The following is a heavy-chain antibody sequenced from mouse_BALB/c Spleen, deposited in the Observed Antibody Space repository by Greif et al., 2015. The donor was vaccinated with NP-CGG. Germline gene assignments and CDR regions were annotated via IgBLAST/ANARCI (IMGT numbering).Heavy chain of an antibody. J-gene: IGHJ3*01. CDR3: AIYYGYDEGAY. Sequence: EVQLQQSGAELVKPGASVKLSCAASGFNIKDTYMHWVKQRPEQGLEWIGRIDPANGNTKYDPKFQGKATITADTSSNTAYLQLSSLTSEDTAVYYCAIYYGYDEGAYWGQGTLVTVSA. CDR2: IDPANGNT. CDR1: GFNIKDTY. D-gene: IGHD2-2*01. V-gene: IGHV14-3*02.